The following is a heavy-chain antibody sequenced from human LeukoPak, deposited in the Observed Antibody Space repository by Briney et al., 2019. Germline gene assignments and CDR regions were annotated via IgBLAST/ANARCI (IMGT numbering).Heavy chain of an antibody. CDR1: GFTFTSHW. D-gene: IGHD1-20*01. Sequence: PGGSLRLSCAESGFTFTSHWTHWVRQAPGKGLVWVSHISDDGKKANYADSVKGRFTISRDAAKNTLHLQMDSLRVEDTAVYYCAASFRVTGTTYYYWGQGTMVTVSS. CDR3: AASFRVTGTTYYY. V-gene: IGHV3-74*01. CDR2: ISDDGKKA. J-gene: IGHJ4*02.